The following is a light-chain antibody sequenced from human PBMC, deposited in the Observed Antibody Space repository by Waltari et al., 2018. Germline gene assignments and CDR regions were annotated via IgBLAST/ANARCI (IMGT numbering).Light chain of an antibody. Sequence: EIVLTQSPGTLSLSPGERAALSCRASQIVSSSYLAWYQQKPGQAPRLIIHGASRRATGIPDRFSGRGSGTDFTLTISRLEPEDSAVYFCQQYGHSPLTFGGGTKVEIK. CDR2: GAS. CDR3: QQYGHSPLT. CDR1: QIVSSSY. J-gene: IGKJ4*01. V-gene: IGKV3-20*01.